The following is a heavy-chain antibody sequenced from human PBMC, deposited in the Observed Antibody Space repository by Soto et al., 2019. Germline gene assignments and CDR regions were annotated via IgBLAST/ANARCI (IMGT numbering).Heavy chain of an antibody. V-gene: IGHV3-23*01. CDR2: ISGGGGTT. D-gene: IGHD3-3*01. CDR1: GFTFITFT. J-gene: IGHJ4*02. CDR3: AKGGGGVYYFEY. Sequence: GGPLRLSCAASGFTFITFTINWVRQAPGKGLEWVSGISGGGGTTYSADSVKSRFTLSRDDSKSTVYLQMKSPRAEATGVYYSAKGGGGVYYFEYGGEGTQVTVSS.